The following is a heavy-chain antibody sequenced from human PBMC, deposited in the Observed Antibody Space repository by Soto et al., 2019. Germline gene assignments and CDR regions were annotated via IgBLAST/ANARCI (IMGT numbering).Heavy chain of an antibody. Sequence: GGSLRLSCAASGFTFSSYAMHWVRQAPGKGLEWVAVISYDGSNKYYADSVKGRFTISRDNSKNTLYLQMNSLRAEDTAVYYCAREVIAAAGLYYYYYYGMDVWGQGTTVTVSS. CDR3: AREVIAAAGLYYYYYYGMDV. V-gene: IGHV3-30-3*01. CDR1: GFTFSSYA. D-gene: IGHD6-13*01. CDR2: ISYDGSNK. J-gene: IGHJ6*02.